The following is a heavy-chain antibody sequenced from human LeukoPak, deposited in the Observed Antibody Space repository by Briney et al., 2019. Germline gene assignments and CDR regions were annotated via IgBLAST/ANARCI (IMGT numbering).Heavy chain of an antibody. V-gene: IGHV1-69*06. CDR3: ARDGDLDIAVAGTGHFQH. J-gene: IGHJ1*01. D-gene: IGHD6-19*01. CDR1: GGTFSSYA. CDR2: IIPIFGTA. Sequence: ASVKVSCKASGGTFSSYAISWVRQAPGQGLEWMGGIIPIFGTANYAQKFQGRVTITADKSTSTAYMELSRLRSEDTAVYSCARDGDLDIAVAGTGHFQHWGQGTLVTVSS.